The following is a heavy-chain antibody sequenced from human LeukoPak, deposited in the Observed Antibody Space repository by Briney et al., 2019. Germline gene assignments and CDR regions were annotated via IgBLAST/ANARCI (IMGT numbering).Heavy chain of an antibody. D-gene: IGHD1-26*01. V-gene: IGHV5-51*01. Sequence: GESLKISCKGSGYSFTSYWIGWVRQMPGKGLEWMGIIYPGDSDTRYSPSFQGQVTISADKSISTAYLQWSSLKASDTAMYYCARHEHPGIVGATWPYWGQGTLVTVSS. CDR2: IYPGDSDT. CDR3: ARHEHPGIVGATWPY. CDR1: GYSFTSYW. J-gene: IGHJ4*02.